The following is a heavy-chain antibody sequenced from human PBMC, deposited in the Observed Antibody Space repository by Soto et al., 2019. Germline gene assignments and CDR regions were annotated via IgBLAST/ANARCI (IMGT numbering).Heavy chain of an antibody. D-gene: IGHD3-10*01. CDR1: GFTLNNYA. CDR3: AKGRGGSGSLTPRVDF. J-gene: IGHJ4*02. CDR2: ISGGGDTT. Sequence: EVQLLESGGGLVQPGGSLRLSCAASGFTLNNYAMTWVGQAPGKGLEWVSAISGGGDTTSYADSVKGRFTVSRDGSKNTLYLQMSSRRAEDTALYYCAKGRGGSGSLTPRVDFWGQGTLVTVSS. V-gene: IGHV3-23*01.